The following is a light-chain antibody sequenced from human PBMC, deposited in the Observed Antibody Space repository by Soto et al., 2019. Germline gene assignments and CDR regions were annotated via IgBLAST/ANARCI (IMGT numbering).Light chain of an antibody. J-gene: IGLJ1*01. CDR1: SSDVGGYNY. V-gene: IGLV2-14*01. CDR3: SSYTSSSTYV. CDR2: EVS. Sequence: QSALTQPASVSGSPGQSITISCRGTSSDVGGYNYVSWYQQYPGKAPKLMIYEVSNRPSGVPNRVSGSKSGNTASLTISGLQAEDEADYYCSSYTSSSTYVFGIGTKLTVL.